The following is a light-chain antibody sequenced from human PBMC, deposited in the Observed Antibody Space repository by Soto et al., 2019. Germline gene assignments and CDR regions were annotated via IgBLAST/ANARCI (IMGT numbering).Light chain of an antibody. Sequence: DIQMTQSPSSLSASVGDRVTITCQASQDISNYLNWYQQKPGKAPKLLIYHASNLETGVPSRFSGSGFGTDFSFTISSLQPEDIATYYCQQDDSLPMYTFGQGTKLEIK. CDR3: QQDDSLPMYT. V-gene: IGKV1-33*01. CDR2: HAS. J-gene: IGKJ2*01. CDR1: QDISNY.